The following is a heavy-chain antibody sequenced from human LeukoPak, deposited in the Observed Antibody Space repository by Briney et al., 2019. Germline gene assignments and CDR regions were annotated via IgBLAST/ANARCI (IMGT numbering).Heavy chain of an antibody. D-gene: IGHD1-26*01. V-gene: IGHV4-39*02. CDR1: GGSISSYY. J-gene: IGHJ4*02. CDR2: IYYSGRT. CDR3: ARDSLSGSYPTGFDF. Sequence: SETLSLTCTVSGGSISSYYWAWIRQPPGKGLEWIGSIYYSGRTYYNPSLKSRVTISVDTSRNQFSLNLTSVTAADTAVFYCARDSLSGSYPTGFDFWGQGSLVTVSS.